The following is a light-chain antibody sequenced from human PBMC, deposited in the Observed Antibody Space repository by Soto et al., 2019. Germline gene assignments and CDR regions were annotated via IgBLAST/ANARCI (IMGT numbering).Light chain of an antibody. Sequence: QSVLTQPPSASGTPGQRVTISCSGSSSNIGRSTVNWYQQLPGMAPKLLIYGNNQRPSGVPDRFTGSKSGTSASLAISGLQSEDEADYYCAAWDDSLNGLVVFGGGTKVTV. J-gene: IGLJ3*02. CDR3: AAWDDSLNGLVV. V-gene: IGLV1-44*01. CDR2: GNN. CDR1: SSNIGRST.